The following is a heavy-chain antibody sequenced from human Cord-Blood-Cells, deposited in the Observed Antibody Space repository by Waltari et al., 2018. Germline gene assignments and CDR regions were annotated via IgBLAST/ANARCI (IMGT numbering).Heavy chain of an antibody. J-gene: IGHJ6*02. Sequence: QVPLVQSGAEVKKPGSSVKVSCKASGGTSSSSAIGWVPAAPRPGCEWMGGIIPIFGTANYAQKFQGRVTITADESTSTAYMELSSLRSEDTAVYYCARELGESIAVADYYYGMDVWGQGTTVTVSS. V-gene: IGHV1-69*01. CDR1: GGTSSSSA. CDR2: IIPIFGTA. D-gene: IGHD6-19*01. CDR3: ARELGESIAVADYYYGMDV.